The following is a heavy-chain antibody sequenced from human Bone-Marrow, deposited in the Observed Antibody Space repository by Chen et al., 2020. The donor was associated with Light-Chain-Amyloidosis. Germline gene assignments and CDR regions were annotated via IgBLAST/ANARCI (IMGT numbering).Heavy chain of an antibody. D-gene: IGHD5-12*01. CDR2: IYYSGTT. Sequence: QVQLQESGPGLVKTSQTLSLTCTVSGGSISSSGHYWSWIRQQPGKCLEWMGFIYYSGTTYYNPSLKNRITISLDTSKNQFSLKLSAVTAADTAVYYCARSYSAYDPRAAFDFWGQGTKVTVSS. V-gene: IGHV4-31*03. J-gene: IGHJ3*01. CDR1: GGSISSSGHY. CDR3: ARSYSAYDPRAAFDF.